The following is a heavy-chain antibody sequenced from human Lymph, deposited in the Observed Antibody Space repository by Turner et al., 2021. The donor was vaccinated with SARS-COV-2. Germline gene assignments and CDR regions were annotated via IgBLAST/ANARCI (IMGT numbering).Heavy chain of an antibody. CDR3: AKRRLLRGAIDY. CDR1: GGSISSSSYY. CDR2: ISYSGST. Sequence: QLQLQDSGPGLVKPSEALSLTCTVSGGSISSSSYYWCGIRQPPGKGMEWSGSISYSGSTFYNPYIKSRVTLNVETSKNQFSLKLGYVTAADTALYSCAKRRLLRGAIDYWGQGTLVTVSS. J-gene: IGHJ4*02. D-gene: IGHD2-21*01. V-gene: IGHV4-39*01.